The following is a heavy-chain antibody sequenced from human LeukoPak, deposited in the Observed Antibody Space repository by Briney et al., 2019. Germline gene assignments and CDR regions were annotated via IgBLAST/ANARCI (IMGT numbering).Heavy chain of an antibody. D-gene: IGHD4-11*01. J-gene: IGHJ4*02. CDR2: INPIFHTP. V-gene: IGHV1-69*05. CDR3: ARGRTTGEFDY. Sequence: GSSVKVSCKASAGTFSSHAISWVRQAPGQGLEWMGVINPIFHTPTYAKKFQGRLTITKDESMSTASMDLRSLISDDTAVYYCARGRTTGEFDYWGQGTLVTVSS. CDR1: AGTFSSHA.